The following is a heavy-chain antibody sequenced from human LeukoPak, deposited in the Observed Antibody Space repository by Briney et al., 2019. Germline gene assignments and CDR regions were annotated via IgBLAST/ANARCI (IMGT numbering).Heavy chain of an antibody. Sequence: TSETLSLTCTVSGGSISSGGYYWSWVRQHPGKGLEWIGYIYYSGSTYYNPSLKSRVTISVYTSKNQFSLKLSSVTAADTAVYYCARDAQLSGSGSYGPFDYWGQGTLVTVPS. CDR2: IYYSGST. CDR1: GGSISSGGYY. V-gene: IGHV4-31*03. J-gene: IGHJ4*02. CDR3: ARDAQLSGSGSYGPFDY. D-gene: IGHD3-10*01.